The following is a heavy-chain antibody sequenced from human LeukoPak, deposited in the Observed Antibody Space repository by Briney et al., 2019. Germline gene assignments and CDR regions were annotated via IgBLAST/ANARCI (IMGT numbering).Heavy chain of an antibody. J-gene: IGHJ4*02. Sequence: KTGGSLRLSCKGSGYIFTSQWIGWVRQMPGKGLEWMGITFPGDSESRYSPSFQGQVTISADKSVNTAYLQWGSLKASDTAMYYCARLSGGGSYFNGVDYWGQGTQVIVS. V-gene: IGHV5-51*01. CDR1: GYIFTSQW. CDR2: TFPGDSES. D-gene: IGHD1-26*01. CDR3: ARLSGGGSYFNGVDY.